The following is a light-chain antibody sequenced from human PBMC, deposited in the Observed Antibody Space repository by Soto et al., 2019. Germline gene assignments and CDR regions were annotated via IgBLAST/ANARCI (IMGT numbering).Light chain of an antibody. V-gene: IGKV3-15*01. CDR3: QQYHNWPPYT. Sequence: EMVMTQSPAILSVSPGERATLSCRASQSVTSDLAWYQQKPGQAPRHLIYGASTRATGIPARFSGSGSGTEFTLTISSLQSEDFAVYYCQQYHNWPPYTFGQGTKLESK. CDR2: GAS. CDR1: QSVTSD. J-gene: IGKJ2*01.